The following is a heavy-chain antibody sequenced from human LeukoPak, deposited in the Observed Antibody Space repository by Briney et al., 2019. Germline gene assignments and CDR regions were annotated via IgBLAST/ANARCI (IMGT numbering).Heavy chain of an antibody. D-gene: IGHD3-22*01. V-gene: IGHV1-2*02. CDR1: GYTFTGYY. Sequence: ASVKVSCKASGYTFTGYYMHWVRQAPGQGLEWMGWINPNSGGTNYAQKFQGRVTMTRDTSISTAYMELSRLRSDDTAVYYCASWRDYYDSSGYYGGLWYWGQGTLVTVSS. CDR2: INPNSGGT. CDR3: ASWRDYYDSSGYYGGLWY. J-gene: IGHJ4*02.